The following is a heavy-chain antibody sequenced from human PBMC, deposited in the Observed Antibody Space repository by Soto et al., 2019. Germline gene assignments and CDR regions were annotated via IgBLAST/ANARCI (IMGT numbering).Heavy chain of an antibody. Sequence: PSETLSLTCTVSGDSIRGFYWSWIRQPPGKGLEWIGYIYSTGYTNYNPSLKNRVTISVDTPKTQFFLNLTSVTAAATALYYCDRRGGYNFGMDDWGRGTLVTVSS. CDR2: IYSTGYT. D-gene: IGHD5-12*01. CDR1: GDSIRGFY. J-gene: IGHJ4*02. V-gene: IGHV4-59*01. CDR3: DRRGGYNFGMDD.